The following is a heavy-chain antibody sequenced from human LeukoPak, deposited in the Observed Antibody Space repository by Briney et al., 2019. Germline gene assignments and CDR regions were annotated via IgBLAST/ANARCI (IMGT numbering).Heavy chain of an antibody. D-gene: IGHD1-26*01. CDR3: VRLGNLDY. J-gene: IGHJ4*02. CDR1: GFTFSNCW. CDR2: IKQDGSEK. V-gene: IGHV3-7*01. Sequence: GGSLRLSCAASGFTFSNCWMSWVRQAPGRGLECVANIKQDGSEKYYVDSVKGRFTISRDNAKNSLYLQMNSPRAEDTAVYYCVRLGNLDYWGQGTLVTVSS.